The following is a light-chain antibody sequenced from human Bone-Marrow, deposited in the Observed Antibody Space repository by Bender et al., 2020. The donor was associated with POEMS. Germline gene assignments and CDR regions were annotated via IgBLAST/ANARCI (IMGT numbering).Light chain of an antibody. V-gene: IGLV2-14*01. Sequence: QSALTQPASVSGSPGQSITISCTGSSSDIGAYNYVSWYQQHPGKAPKLVIYEVNNRPSGVPDRFSGSMSGTSASLAISGLHSEDEADYYCVAWDDTLNGWVFGGGTKLTVL. CDR1: SSDIGAYNY. CDR3: VAWDDTLNGWV. CDR2: EVN. J-gene: IGLJ2*01.